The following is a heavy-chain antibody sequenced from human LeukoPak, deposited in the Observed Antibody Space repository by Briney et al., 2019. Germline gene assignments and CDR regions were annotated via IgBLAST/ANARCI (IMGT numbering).Heavy chain of an antibody. D-gene: IGHD3-22*01. CDR3: ARQVDDSSGYYPDY. Sequence: SQTLSLTCTVSGGSISSGSYYWSWIRQPAGKGLEWIGRIYTSGSTNYIPSLKSRVTISVDTSKNQFSLKLSSVTAADTAVYYCARQVDDSSGYYPDYWGQGTLVTVSS. V-gene: IGHV4-61*02. J-gene: IGHJ4*02. CDR2: IYTSGST. CDR1: GGSISSGSYY.